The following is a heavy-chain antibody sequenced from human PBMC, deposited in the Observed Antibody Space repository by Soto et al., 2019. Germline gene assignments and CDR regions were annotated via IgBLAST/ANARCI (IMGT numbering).Heavy chain of an antibody. Sequence: SETLSLTCTVSGGSISSGGYYWSWIRQHPGKGLEWIGYIYYSGSTYYNPSLKSRVTISVDTSKNQFSLKLSSVTAADTAVYYCARVKGLVTTNFDYWGQGTLVTVSS. D-gene: IGHD4-4*01. V-gene: IGHV4-31*03. J-gene: IGHJ4*02. CDR2: IYYSGST. CDR3: ARVKGLVTTNFDY. CDR1: GGSISSGGYY.